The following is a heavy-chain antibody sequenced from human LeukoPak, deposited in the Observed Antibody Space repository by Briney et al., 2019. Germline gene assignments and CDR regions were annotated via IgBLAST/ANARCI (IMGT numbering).Heavy chain of an antibody. J-gene: IGHJ4*02. Sequence: GGSLRLSCAASGFPFSNAWVSYVRLAPGKGLGGVGRIKSKNYGGTSDYAAPVQGRFTISRDDSRNMVYLQMNSLRTEDTAVYYCATDGVAISRTFDYWGQGILVTVSS. CDR3: ATDGVAISRTFDY. V-gene: IGHV3-15*01. CDR1: GFPFSNAW. CDR2: IKSKNYGGTS. D-gene: IGHD2-8*01.